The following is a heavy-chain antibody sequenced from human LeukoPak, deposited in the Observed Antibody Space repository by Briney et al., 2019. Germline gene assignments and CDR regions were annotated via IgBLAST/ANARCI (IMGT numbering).Heavy chain of an antibody. CDR3: ARDRADEYSAGSYVSFDP. D-gene: IGHD3-10*01. CDR2: INPQSGST. CDR1: GYTFTGHF. V-gene: IGHV1-2*02. J-gene: IGHJ5*02. Sequence: ASVKISCKASGYTFTGHFIHWVQQAPGQGLEWMGWINPQSGSTSYAQPFQGRVVMTLDTSVNSVYMEMSSLGYDDTATYFCARDRADEYSAGSYVSFDPWGRGTPLTVSS.